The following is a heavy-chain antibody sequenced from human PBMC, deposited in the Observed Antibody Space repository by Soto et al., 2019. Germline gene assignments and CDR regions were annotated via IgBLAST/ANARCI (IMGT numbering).Heavy chain of an antibody. V-gene: IGHV4-61*08. J-gene: IGHJ5*02. D-gene: IGHD3-10*01. CDR1: GVTMSYGGYS. CDR2: IYYSGST. Sequence: PSETLSLTCSVSGVTMSYGGYSWSWIRQSPEKGLEWIGYIYYSGSTNYNPSLKSRVTISVDTSKNQFSLKLSSVTAADTAVYYCAREGGYGSGSYYLGSWFDPWGQGTLVTVSS. CDR3: AREGGYGSGSYYLGSWFDP.